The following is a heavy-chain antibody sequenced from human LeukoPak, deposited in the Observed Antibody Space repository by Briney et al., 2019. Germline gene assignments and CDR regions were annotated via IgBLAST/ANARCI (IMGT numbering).Heavy chain of an antibody. D-gene: IGHD5-18*01. V-gene: IGHV3-23*01. CDR3: AKADTAMEDDGEYYYYYYMDV. Sequence: PGGSLRLSCAASGFTFSSYAMSWVRQAPGKGLEWVSAISGSGGSTYYADSVKGRFTISRDNSKSTLYLQMNSLRAEDTAVYYCAKADTAMEDDGEYYYYYYMDVWGKGTTVTVSS. J-gene: IGHJ6*03. CDR2: ISGSGGST. CDR1: GFTFSSYA.